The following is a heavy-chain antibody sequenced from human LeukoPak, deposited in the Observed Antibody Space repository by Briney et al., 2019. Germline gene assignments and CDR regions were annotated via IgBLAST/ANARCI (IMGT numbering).Heavy chain of an antibody. Sequence: SETLSLTCTVSGVSIITSNSYWGWIRQPPGRGLEWIGSIYYTGNTYYNASLKSQVSISIDTSKNQFSLRLTSVTAADTAVYFCARQTGSGLFILPGGQGTLVTVSS. V-gene: IGHV4-39*01. CDR3: ARQTGSGLFILP. CDR2: IYYTGNT. J-gene: IGHJ4*02. CDR1: GVSIITSNSY. D-gene: IGHD3/OR15-3a*01.